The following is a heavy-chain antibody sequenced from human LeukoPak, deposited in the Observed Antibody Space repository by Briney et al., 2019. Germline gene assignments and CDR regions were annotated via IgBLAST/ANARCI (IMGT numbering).Heavy chain of an antibody. J-gene: IGHJ4*02. CDR3: ARGLIVEHYFDY. CDR2: VYYSGST. D-gene: IGHD1-26*01. Sequence: SETLSLTCTVSGDSISSYYWSWIRQPPGKALEWIGYVYYSGSTNYNPSLKSRVTISVDTSKNQFSLKLSSVTAADTAVYYCARGLIVEHYFDYWGQGTLVTVSS. V-gene: IGHV4-59*12. CDR1: GDSISSYY.